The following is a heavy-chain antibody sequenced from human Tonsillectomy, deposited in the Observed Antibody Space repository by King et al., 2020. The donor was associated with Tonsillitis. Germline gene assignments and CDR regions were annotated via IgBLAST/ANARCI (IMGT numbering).Heavy chain of an antibody. CDR2: IYYSGST. CDR3: AREGVWFGTDP. J-gene: IGHJ5*02. CDR1: GGSISSYY. V-gene: IGHV4-59*01. Sequence: QLQLQESGPGLVKPSETLSLACTVSGGSISSYYWSWIRQPPGKGLEWIGYIYYSGSTNYNPSLKSRVTISVDTSKNQFSLKLSSVTAADTAVYYCAREGVWFGTDPWGQGTLVTVSS. D-gene: IGHD3-10*01.